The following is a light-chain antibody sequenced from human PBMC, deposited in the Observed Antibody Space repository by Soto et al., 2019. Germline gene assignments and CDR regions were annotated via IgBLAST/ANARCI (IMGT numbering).Light chain of an antibody. CDR2: DAS. Sequence: SASVGDRVTITCRASQSISSWLAWYQQKPGKAPKLLIYDASSLESGVPSRFSGSGSGTEFTLTISSLQPDDFATYYCQQYNSYSHTFGQGTKVDI. V-gene: IGKV1-5*01. J-gene: IGKJ1*01. CDR1: QSISSW. CDR3: QQYNSYSHT.